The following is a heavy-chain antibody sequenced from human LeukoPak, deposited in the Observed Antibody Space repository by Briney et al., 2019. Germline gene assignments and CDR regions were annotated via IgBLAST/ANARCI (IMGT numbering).Heavy chain of an antibody. D-gene: IGHD3-22*01. V-gene: IGHV3-30-3*01. Sequence: PGGSLRRSCAASGFTFSSYAMHWVRQAPGKGLEWVAVISYDGSNKYYADSVKGRFTISRDNSKNTLYLQMNSLRAEDTAVYYCARGEGGYDSSGYYYNWGQGTLVTVSS. CDR3: ARGEGGYDSSGYYYN. CDR2: ISYDGSNK. J-gene: IGHJ4*02. CDR1: GFTFSSYA.